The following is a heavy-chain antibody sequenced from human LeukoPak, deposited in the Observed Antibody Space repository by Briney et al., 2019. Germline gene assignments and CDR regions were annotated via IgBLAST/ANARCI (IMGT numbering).Heavy chain of an antibody. V-gene: IGHV3-23*01. CDR1: GFTFSSYA. CDR2: ISGSGGST. J-gene: IGHJ4*02. CDR3: AKPVYSSGWYVPFDY. Sequence: GGSPRLSCAASGFTFSSYAMSWVRQAPGKGLEWVSAISGSGGSTYYADSVKGRFTISRDNSKNTLYLQMNSLRAEDTAVYYCAKPVYSSGWYVPFDYWGQGTLVTVSS. D-gene: IGHD6-19*01.